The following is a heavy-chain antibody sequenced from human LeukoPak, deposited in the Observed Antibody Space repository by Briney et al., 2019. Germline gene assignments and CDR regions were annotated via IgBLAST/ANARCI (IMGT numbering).Heavy chain of an antibody. Sequence: ASVKVSCKASGYTFTNYYMHWVRQAPGQGLEWMGRMNPSSGGATYAQKLQGRITMTGDTSISTAYMELRSLRSDDTVVYYCATDSGSYYSALDYWGQGSLVTVSS. CDR3: ATDSGSYYSALDY. V-gene: IGHV1-2*05. J-gene: IGHJ4*02. CDR2: MNPSSGGA. CDR1: GYTFTNYY. D-gene: IGHD1-26*01.